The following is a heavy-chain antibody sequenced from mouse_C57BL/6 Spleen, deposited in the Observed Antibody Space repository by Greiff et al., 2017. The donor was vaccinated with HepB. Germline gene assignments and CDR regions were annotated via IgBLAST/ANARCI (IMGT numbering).Heavy chain of an antibody. CDR1: GYSITSGYY. CDR3: ARDDDYGRKFAY. J-gene: IGHJ3*01. CDR2: ISYDGSN. Sequence: DVQLVESGPGLVKPSQSLSLTCSVTGYSITSGYYWNWIRQFPGNKLEWMGYISYDGSNNYNPSLKNRISITRDTSKNQFFLKLNSVTTEDTATYYCARDDDYGRKFAYWGQGTLVTVSA. V-gene: IGHV3-6*01. D-gene: IGHD2-4*01.